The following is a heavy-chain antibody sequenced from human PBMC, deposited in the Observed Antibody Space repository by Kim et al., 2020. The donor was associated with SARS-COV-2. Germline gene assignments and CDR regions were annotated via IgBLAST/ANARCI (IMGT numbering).Heavy chain of an antibody. CDR3: AEVGGSGTLTLGY. V-gene: IGHV1-69*13. J-gene: IGHJ4*02. CDR2: IIPIFGTA. D-gene: IGHD3-10*01. CDR1: GGTFSSYA. Sequence: SVKVSCKASGGTFSSYAISWVRQAPGQGLEWMGGIIPIFGTANYAQKFQGRVTITADESTSTAYMELSSLRSEDTAVYYCAEVGGSGTLTLGYWGQGTLVTVSS.